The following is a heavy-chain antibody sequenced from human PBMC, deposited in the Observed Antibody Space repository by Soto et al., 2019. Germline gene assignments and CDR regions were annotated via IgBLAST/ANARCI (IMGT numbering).Heavy chain of an antibody. D-gene: IGHD3-10*01. CDR2: GST. CDR1: GDSISRHY. J-gene: IGHJ4*02. Sequence: SETLSLTCTVSGDSISRHYWSWIRQPPGKGLEWIGFGSTKYNPSLKSRIRISVDTSKNQFSLNLTSATAADTAVYFCARVSTSASGSYYTLDYWGQGTLVTVSS. CDR3: ARVSTSASGSYYTLDY. V-gene: IGHV4-59*11.